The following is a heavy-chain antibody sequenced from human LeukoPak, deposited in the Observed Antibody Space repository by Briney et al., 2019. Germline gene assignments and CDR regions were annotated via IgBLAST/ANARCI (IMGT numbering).Heavy chain of an antibody. Sequence: GGSLRLSCAASGFTFSCYAMSWVRQAPGKGLEWVSDLSYSGGSTYYADSVKGRFTISRDNSKNKVYLKMNSLRAADRAVYYWADDISGYPADYWGQGTLVTVSS. CDR1: GFTFSCYA. CDR3: ADDISGYPADY. J-gene: IGHJ4*02. V-gene: IGHV3-23*01. CDR2: LSYSGGST. D-gene: IGHD3-22*01.